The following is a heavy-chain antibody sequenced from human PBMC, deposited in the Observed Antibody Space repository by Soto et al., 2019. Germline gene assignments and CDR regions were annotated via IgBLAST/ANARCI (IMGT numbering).Heavy chain of an antibody. D-gene: IGHD3-3*01. CDR1: GGSISSYY. CDR2: IYTSGST. J-gene: IGHJ4*02. CDR3: ARDPRTYYDFWSGPGYFDY. Sequence: TSETLSLTCTVSGGSISSYYWSWIRQPAGKGLEWIGRIYTSGSTNYNPSLKSRVTMSVDTSKNQFSLKLSSVTAADTAVYYCARDPRTYYDFWSGPGYFDYWGQGTLVTVSS. V-gene: IGHV4-4*07.